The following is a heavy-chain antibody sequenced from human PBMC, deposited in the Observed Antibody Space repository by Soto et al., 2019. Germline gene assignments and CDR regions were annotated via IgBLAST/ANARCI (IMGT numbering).Heavy chain of an antibody. CDR3: ASPSSIAPLYGMDV. J-gene: IGHJ6*02. CDR1: GFTFSSYG. CDR2: IWYDGSNK. Sequence: QVPLVESGGGVVQPGRSLRLSCAASGFTFSSYGMHWVRQAPGKGLEWVAVIWYDGSNKYYADSVKGRFTISRDNSKTTLYLQMNSLRAEDTAVYYCASPSSIAPLYGMDVWGQGTTVTVSS. V-gene: IGHV3-33*01. D-gene: IGHD6-6*01.